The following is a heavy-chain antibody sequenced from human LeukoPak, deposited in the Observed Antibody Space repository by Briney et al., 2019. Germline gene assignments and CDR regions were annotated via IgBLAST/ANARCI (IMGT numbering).Heavy chain of an antibody. CDR3: ARVARSGYPNY. Sequence: PSETLSLTCAVYGGSFSGYYWSWIRQPPGKGLEWIGEINHSGSTNYNPSLKSRVTISVDTSKNQFSLKLSSVTAADTAVYYCARVARSGYPNYWGQGTLVTVSS. CDR2: INHSGST. V-gene: IGHV4-34*01. CDR1: GGSFSGYY. D-gene: IGHD3-16*02. J-gene: IGHJ4*02.